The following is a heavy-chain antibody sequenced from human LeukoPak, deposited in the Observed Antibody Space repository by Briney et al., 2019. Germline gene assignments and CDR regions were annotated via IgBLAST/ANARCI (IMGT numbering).Heavy chain of an antibody. D-gene: IGHD3-3*01. CDR2: MNPNSGNT. J-gene: IGHJ5*02. Sequence: GASVKVSCKASGYTFTSYDINWVRQATGQGLEWMGWMNPNSGNTGYAQKLQGRVTMTRNTSISTAYMELSSLRSEDTAVYYCARGREDYDFWSGPAPWGQGTLVTVSS. CDR1: GYTFTSYD. CDR3: ARGREDYDFWSGPAP. V-gene: IGHV1-8*01.